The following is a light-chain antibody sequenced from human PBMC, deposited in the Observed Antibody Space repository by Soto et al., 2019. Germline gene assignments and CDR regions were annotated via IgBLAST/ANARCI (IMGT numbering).Light chain of an antibody. CDR2: GAS. CDR1: QSVSSN. J-gene: IGKJ2*01. CDR3: QQSNNWPLYT. Sequence: EIVMTQSPATLSVSPGERATVSCRASQSVSSNLAWYQQKPGQAPRLLIYGASSRATGIPARFSGSGSGTEFTLTISSLQSEDFAVYYCQQSNNWPLYTFGQGTKLEIK. V-gene: IGKV3D-15*01.